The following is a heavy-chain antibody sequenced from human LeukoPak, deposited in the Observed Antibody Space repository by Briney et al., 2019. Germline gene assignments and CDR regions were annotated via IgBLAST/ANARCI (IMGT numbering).Heavy chain of an antibody. D-gene: IGHD6-13*01. V-gene: IGHV3-23*01. Sequence: GGSLRLSCAASGFPFSSYAMTWVRQAPGKGLEWVSTINDSGGSTFYADSVKGRFTSSRDNSKNTLYLQMSSLRAEDTAVYYCAKSLSYIVTVGTAFDYWGQGTLVTVSS. J-gene: IGHJ4*02. CDR1: GFPFSSYA. CDR3: AKSLSYIVTVGTAFDY. CDR2: INDSGGST.